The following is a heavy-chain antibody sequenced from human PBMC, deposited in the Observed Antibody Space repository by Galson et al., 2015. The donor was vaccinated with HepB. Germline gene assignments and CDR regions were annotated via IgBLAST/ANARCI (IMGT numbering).Heavy chain of an antibody. J-gene: IGHJ6*02. Sequence: LRLSCAASGFTVSSNYMSWVRQAPGKGLEWVSVIYSGGSTYYADSVKGRVTISRHNSKKTRYLQMNSQRAEDTAVYYCARDLTEDSSGYPLGMDVWGQGTTVTVSS. CDR3: ARDLTEDSSGYPLGMDV. CDR1: GFTVSSNY. D-gene: IGHD3-22*01. V-gene: IGHV3-53*04. CDR2: IYSGGST.